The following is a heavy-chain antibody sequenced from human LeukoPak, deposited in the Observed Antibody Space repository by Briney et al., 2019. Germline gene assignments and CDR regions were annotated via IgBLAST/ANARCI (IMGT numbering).Heavy chain of an antibody. CDR3: ARGGLAVAGKTQFHFDK. J-gene: IGHJ4*02. Sequence: GASVKVSCKASGYIFRDYYIHWVRQAPGQGLEYMGWINPNGGAPNYAQRFTGRVTLTKDTSINTVYMEMTGLTSDDTAVFYCARGGLAVAGKTQFHFDKWGQGTLVTVSS. CDR1: GYIFRDYY. V-gene: IGHV1-2*02. D-gene: IGHD6-19*01. CDR2: INPNGGAP.